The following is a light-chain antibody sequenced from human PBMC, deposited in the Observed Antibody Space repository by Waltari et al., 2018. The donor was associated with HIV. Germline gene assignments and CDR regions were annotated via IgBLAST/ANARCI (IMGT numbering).Light chain of an antibody. CDR1: TGAVTSGHY. J-gene: IGLJ2*01. CDR2: DTS. V-gene: IGLV7-46*01. CDR3: LLAYSGARV. Sequence: QAVVPQEPSLTVSPGGTVTLTCGSSTGAVTSGHYPYWFQQKSGQAPRTLIYDTSNRHSWAPTRFAGALLGGKGALTLSGAQPEDEAEYYCLLAYSGARVFGGGTKLTVL.